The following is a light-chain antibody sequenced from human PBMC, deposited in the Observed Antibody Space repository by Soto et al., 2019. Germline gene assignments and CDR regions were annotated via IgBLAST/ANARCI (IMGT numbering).Light chain of an antibody. Sequence: EIVLTQSPGTLSLSPGERATLSCRASQSVSSSYLVWYQQRPGQPPRLLIYGTSNRAAGIPDRFTGTGSGTDFTLTIYRLEPEDSAVYYCQQYASSALTFGGGTKVEIK. CDR1: QSVSSSY. CDR2: GTS. J-gene: IGKJ4*01. V-gene: IGKV3-20*01. CDR3: QQYASSALT.